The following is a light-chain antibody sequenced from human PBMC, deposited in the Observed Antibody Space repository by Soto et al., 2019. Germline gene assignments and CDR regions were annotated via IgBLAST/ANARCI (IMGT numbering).Light chain of an antibody. J-gene: IGKJ2*01. CDR3: QQYSGSLPYT. CDR2: GAS. CDR1: QSVYNRY. Sequence: EIVLTQSPDTLSLSPGETATLSCRASQSVYNRYLAWYQQKPGQAPRLLIYGASFRDPSTPDRFSGSGSGSDFTLTISRLEPEDFGVYYCQQYSGSLPYTFSQGTKLEIK. V-gene: IGKV3-20*01.